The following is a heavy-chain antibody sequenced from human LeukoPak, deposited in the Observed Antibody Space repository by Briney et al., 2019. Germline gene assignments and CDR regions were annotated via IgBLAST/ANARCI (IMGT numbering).Heavy chain of an antibody. CDR2: MNPNSGNT. CDR3: ARPRVPAAISCNWFDP. Sequence: ASVKVSCKASGYTFTSYDINWVRQATGQGLEWMGWMNPNSGNTGYAQKFQGRVTMTRNTSISTAYMELSSLRSEDTAVYYCARPRVPAAISCNWFDPWGQGTLVTVSS. J-gene: IGHJ5*02. D-gene: IGHD2-2*02. CDR1: GYTFTSYD. V-gene: IGHV1-8*01.